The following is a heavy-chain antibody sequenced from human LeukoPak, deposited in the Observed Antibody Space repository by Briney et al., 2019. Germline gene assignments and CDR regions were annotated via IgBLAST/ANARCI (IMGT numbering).Heavy chain of an antibody. CDR3: ARAKWFGELWLPDY. J-gene: IGHJ4*02. V-gene: IGHV4-59*01. Sequence: PSETLSLTCTVSGGSISSYYWSWLRQPPGKGLEWVGYIYYSGSTNYNPSTKSRVTISVATSKNKFSLKLISVTAADTAVYYCARAKWFGELWLPDYWGQGTLVTVSS. D-gene: IGHD3-10*01. CDR1: GGSISSYY. CDR2: IYYSGST.